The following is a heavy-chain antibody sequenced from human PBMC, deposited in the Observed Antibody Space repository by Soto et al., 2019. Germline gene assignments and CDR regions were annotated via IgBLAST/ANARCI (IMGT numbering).Heavy chain of an antibody. CDR1: GFLSSNYA. CDR3: IKEARAHSYASL. Sequence: EVQLLESGGGLVQPGGSLRLSCAASGFLSSNYAMGWVRQAPGTGLEWVSAISDSGVNTYYADSVKGRFTISRDNSKNPLYLEMKSLRSGDTAVYYCIKEARAHSYASLWGQGTPVTVSS. V-gene: IGHV3-23*01. CDR2: ISDSGVNT. D-gene: IGHD3-16*01. J-gene: IGHJ4*02.